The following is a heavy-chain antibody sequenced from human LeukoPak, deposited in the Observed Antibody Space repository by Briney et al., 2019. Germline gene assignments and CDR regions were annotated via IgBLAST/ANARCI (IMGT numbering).Heavy chain of an antibody. D-gene: IGHD3-10*01. CDR2: IYYSGST. CDR1: GGSISSSSYY. J-gene: IGHJ5*02. CDR3: ARQRITMVRGVISWFDP. Sequence: SETLSLTCTVSGGSISSSSYYWGWIRQPPGKGLEWIGSIYYSGSTYYNPSLKSRVTISVDTSKNRFSLKLSSVTAADTAVYYCARQRITMVRGVISWFDPWGQGTLVTVSS. V-gene: IGHV4-39*01.